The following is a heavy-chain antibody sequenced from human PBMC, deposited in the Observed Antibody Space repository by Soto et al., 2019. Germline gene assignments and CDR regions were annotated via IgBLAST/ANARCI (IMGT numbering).Heavy chain of an antibody. CDR2: ISYDGSNK. CDR1: GFTFSSYG. J-gene: IGHJ4*02. D-gene: IGHD6-13*01. V-gene: IGHV3-30*18. Sequence: GGSLRLSCAASGFTFSSYGMHWVRQAPGKGLEWVAVISYDGSNKYYADSVKGRFTISRDNSKNTLYLQMNSLRAEDTAVYYCAKDVEDGIAAAGTLAYWGQGTLVTVSS. CDR3: AKDVEDGIAAAGTLAY.